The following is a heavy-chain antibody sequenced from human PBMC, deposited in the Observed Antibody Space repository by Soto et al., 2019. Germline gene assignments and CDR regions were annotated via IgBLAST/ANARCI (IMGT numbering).Heavy chain of an antibody. Sequence: QVQLQESGPGLVKPSETLSLTCTVSGGSISSYYWSWIRQPPGKGLEWIGYISYSGSTNYNPSLKTRVIISVDTSKNQFSLKLSSVTAADTAVYYCARRYGGSFDFWGQGTLVTVSS. CDR3: ARRYGGSFDF. CDR1: GGSISSYY. J-gene: IGHJ4*02. D-gene: IGHD4-17*01. CDR2: ISYSGST. V-gene: IGHV4-59*08.